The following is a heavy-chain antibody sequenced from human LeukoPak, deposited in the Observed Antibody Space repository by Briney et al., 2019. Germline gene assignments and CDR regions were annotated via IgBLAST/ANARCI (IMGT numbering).Heavy chain of an antibody. J-gene: IGHJ4*02. CDR3: ANPARTTVTTQPIDY. D-gene: IGHD4-17*01. CDR1: GFTFSSYA. V-gene: IGHV3-23*01. CDR2: ISGSGGST. Sequence: GGSLRLSCAASGFTFSSYAMSWVRQAPGKGLEWVSAISGSGGSTYYADSVKGRFTISRDNSKDTLYLQMNSLRAEDTAVYYCANPARTTVTTQPIDYWGQGTLVTVSS.